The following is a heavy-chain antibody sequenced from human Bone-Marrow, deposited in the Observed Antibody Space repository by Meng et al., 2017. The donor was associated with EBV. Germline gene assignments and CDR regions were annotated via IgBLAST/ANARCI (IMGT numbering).Heavy chain of an antibody. CDR1: GGSISSGGYY. Sequence: QLNLHEAGPGLVKSSQTLSLTCAVSGGSISSGGYYWSWIRQPPGKGLEWIGYIYYSGSTYYNPSLKSRVTISVDTSKNQFSLKLSSVTAADTAVYYCARGAADFDYWGQGTLVTVSS. D-gene: IGHD6-13*01. V-gene: IGHV4-30-4*01. J-gene: IGHJ4*02. CDR2: IYYSGST. CDR3: ARGAADFDY.